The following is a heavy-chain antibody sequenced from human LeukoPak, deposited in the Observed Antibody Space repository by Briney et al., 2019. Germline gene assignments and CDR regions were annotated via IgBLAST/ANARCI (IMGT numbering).Heavy chain of an antibody. CDR3: ARGGQWLTFFDY. CDR1: GGSISSSSYY. V-gene: IGHV4-39*07. J-gene: IGHJ4*02. D-gene: IGHD6-19*01. CDR2: IYYSGST. Sequence: PSETLSLTCTVSGGSISSSSYYWGWIRQPPGKGLEWIGSIYYSGSTYYNPSLKSRVTISVDTSKNQFSLKLSSVTAADTAVYYCARGGQWLTFFDYWGQGTLVTVSS.